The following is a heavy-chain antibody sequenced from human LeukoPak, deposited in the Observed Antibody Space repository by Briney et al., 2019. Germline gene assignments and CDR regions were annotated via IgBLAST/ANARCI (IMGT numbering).Heavy chain of an antibody. V-gene: IGHV4-39*01. CDR1: GGSISSGSYY. CDR3: ARPGYCSGGSCFNVGWFDP. CDR2: IYYSGST. J-gene: IGHJ5*02. D-gene: IGHD2-15*01. Sequence: SETLSLTCTVSGGSISSGSYYWGWIRQPPGKGLEWIGSIYYSGSTYYNPSLKSRVTMSVDTSKNQFSLKLSSVTAADTAVYYCARPGYCSGGSCFNVGWFDPWGQGTLVTVSS.